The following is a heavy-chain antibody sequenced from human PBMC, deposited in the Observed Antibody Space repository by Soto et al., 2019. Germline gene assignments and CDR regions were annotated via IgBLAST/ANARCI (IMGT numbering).Heavy chain of an antibody. CDR3: ARHAGRAYDDILTGTFDI. CDR2: IIPIFGTS. V-gene: IGHV1-69*13. CDR1: GGTFSSYA. D-gene: IGHD3-9*01. J-gene: IGHJ3*02. Sequence: SVKVSCKASGGTFSSYAISWVRQAPGQGLEGMGGIIPIFGTSNHAQKFQGRVTITADESTSKADMELSSLRSEDTAVYCCARHAGRAYDDILTGTFDIWGQGTMVTVSS.